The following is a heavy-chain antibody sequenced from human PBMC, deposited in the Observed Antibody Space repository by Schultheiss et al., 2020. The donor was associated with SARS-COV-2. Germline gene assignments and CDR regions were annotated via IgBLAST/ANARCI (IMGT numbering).Heavy chain of an antibody. CDR2: ISYTGNT. CDR1: GGSFSGYY. J-gene: IGHJ6*03. CDR3: ARSYSSSFGSYMDV. Sequence: SETLSLTCAVYGGSFSGYYWSWIRQPPGKGLEWIGYISYTGNTNYNPSLKSRVTISVDTSKNQFSLKLSSVTAADTAVYYCARSYSSSFGSYMDVWGKGNTVTVSS. D-gene: IGHD6-13*01. V-gene: IGHV4-59*01.